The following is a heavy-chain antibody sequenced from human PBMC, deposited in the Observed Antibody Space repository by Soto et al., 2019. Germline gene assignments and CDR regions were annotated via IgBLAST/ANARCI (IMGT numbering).Heavy chain of an antibody. CDR3: AKEVWSGPMDV. D-gene: IGHD3-3*01. V-gene: IGHV3-30*18. CDR1: GFTFSSYG. J-gene: IGHJ6*02. CDR2: IYDGSNK. Sequence: QVQLVESGGGVVQPGRSLRLSCAASGFTFSSYGMHWVRQAPGKGLEWVAVIYDGSNKYYADSVKGRFTISRDNSKNTLYLEMNSLRAEETAVFYCAKEVWSGPMDVWGQGTTVTVSS.